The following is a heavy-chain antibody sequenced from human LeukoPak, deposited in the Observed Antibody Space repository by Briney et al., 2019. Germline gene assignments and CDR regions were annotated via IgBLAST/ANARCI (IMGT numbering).Heavy chain of an antibody. D-gene: IGHD6-13*01. V-gene: IGHV1-8*03. CDR3: ARWTSSSWYVESWFDP. Sequence: GASVKVSCKASGYTFTNYDINWVRQATGQGLEWMGWMNPNSGTTGYAQKFLGRVTITRNTSISTTYMELSSLRSEDTAVYYCARWTSSSWYVESWFDPWGQGTLVTVSS. J-gene: IGHJ5*02. CDR2: MNPNSGTT. CDR1: GYTFTNYD.